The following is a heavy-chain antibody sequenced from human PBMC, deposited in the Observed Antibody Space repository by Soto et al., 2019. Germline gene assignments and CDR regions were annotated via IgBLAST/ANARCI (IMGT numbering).Heavy chain of an antibody. CDR1: GFTLSSFW. V-gene: IGHV3-74*01. D-gene: IGHD5-12*01. CDR2: INGDGSTT. CDR3: VRSKDGYNLTAEY. J-gene: IGHJ4*02. Sequence: EVQLVESGGGLVQPGGSLRLSCAASGFTLSSFWMHWVRQAPGKGLVWVSRINGDGSTTSYADSVKGRFDISRDNAKNIMYLQMTSLRAEEPAVYYCVRSKDGYNLTAEYWGQGTLVTVSS.